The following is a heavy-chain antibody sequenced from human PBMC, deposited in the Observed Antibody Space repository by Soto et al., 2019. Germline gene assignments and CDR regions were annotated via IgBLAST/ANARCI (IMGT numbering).Heavy chain of an antibody. CDR2: IYYSGST. CDR3: ARGGYYDFWSGYHYYYYGMDV. CDR1: GGSISSYY. Sequence: PSETLSLTCTVSGGSISSYYWSRIRQPPGKGLEWIGYIYYSGSTNYNPSLKSRVTISVDTSKNQFSLKLSSVTAADTAVYYCARGGYYDFWSGYHYYYYGMDVWGQGTTVTVSS. J-gene: IGHJ6*02. V-gene: IGHV4-59*01. D-gene: IGHD3-3*01.